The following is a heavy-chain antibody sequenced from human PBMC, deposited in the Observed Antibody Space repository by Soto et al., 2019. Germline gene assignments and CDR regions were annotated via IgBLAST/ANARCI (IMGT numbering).Heavy chain of an antibody. Sequence: VPLMQSGAEVKKPGSSVKVSCKASGGTFSTSAISWVRQAPGEGLEWVGGIMPVFATPDYAQKFQGRVTISADESTTTAYLELTSLTTDDTAVYYCARDKDRQQLGGNYYYILDVWGQGTAITVSS. CDR1: GGTFSTSA. CDR2: IMPVFATP. D-gene: IGHD3-3*02. V-gene: IGHV1-69*12. J-gene: IGHJ6*02. CDR3: ARDKDRQQLGGNYYYILDV.